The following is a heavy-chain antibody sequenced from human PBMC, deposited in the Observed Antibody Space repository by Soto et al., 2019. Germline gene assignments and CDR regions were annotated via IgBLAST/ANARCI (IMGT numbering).Heavy chain of an antibody. CDR1: GLTISSASYY. V-gene: IGHV4-31*03. Sequence: QVLLQESGPGLMKPSQTLSLTCTVSGLTISSASYYWSWIRQHPGKGLEWVGNIYYNGSTYYSPSRKSRVTLWVDTSKNQFSLRLASVTAADTAVYYCVRYRISGSWSKFDYWGQGTLVTVSS. CDR2: IYYNGST. J-gene: IGHJ4*02. D-gene: IGHD6-13*01. CDR3: VRYRISGSWSKFDY.